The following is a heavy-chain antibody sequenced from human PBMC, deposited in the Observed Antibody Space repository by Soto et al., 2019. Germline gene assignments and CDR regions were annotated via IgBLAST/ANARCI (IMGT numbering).Heavy chain of an antibody. D-gene: IGHD2-2*01. V-gene: IGHV2-5*02. J-gene: IGHJ5*02. CDR3: AHRPLRYCISTSCSMVPDNWFDP. CDR1: GFSLSTSGVG. Sequence: SGPTLVNPTQTLTLTCTFSGFSLSTSGVGVGWIRQPPGKALEWLALIYWDDDKRYSPSLKSRLTITKDTSKNQVVLTMTNMDPVDTATYYCAHRPLRYCISTSCSMVPDNWFDPWGQGTLVTVSS. CDR2: IYWDDDK.